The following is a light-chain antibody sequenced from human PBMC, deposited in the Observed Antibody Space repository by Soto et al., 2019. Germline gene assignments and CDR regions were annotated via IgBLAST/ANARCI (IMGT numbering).Light chain of an antibody. CDR2: GNS. Sequence: VLTQPPSVSGAPGQRVTISCTGSSSNIGAGYDVHWYQHLPGTAPKLLIYGNSNRPSGVPDRFSGSKSGTSASLAITGLQAEHEADYYCQSYDRSLSGYVFGTGTKVTVL. V-gene: IGLV1-40*01. CDR3: QSYDRSLSGYV. CDR1: SSNIGAGYD. J-gene: IGLJ1*01.